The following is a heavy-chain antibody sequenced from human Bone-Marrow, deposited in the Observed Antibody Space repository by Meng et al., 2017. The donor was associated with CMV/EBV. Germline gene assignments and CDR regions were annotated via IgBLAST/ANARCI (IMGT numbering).Heavy chain of an antibody. D-gene: IGHD6-13*01. CDR3: TTVNSSSWYYFDY. CDR2: IKSKTDGGTT. CDR1: GFTFSNAW. J-gene: IGHJ4*02. Sequence: SGFTFSNAWMSWVRQAPGKGLEWVGRIKSKTDGGTTDYAAPVKGRFTISRDDSKNTLYLQMNSLKTEDTAVYYCTTVNSSSWYYFDYWGQGTLVTVSS. V-gene: IGHV3-15*01.